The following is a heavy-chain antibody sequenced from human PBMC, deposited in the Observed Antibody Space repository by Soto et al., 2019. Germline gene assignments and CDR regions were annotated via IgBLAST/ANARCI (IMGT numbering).Heavy chain of an antibody. D-gene: IGHD3-3*01. CDR1: GYTFTSYA. J-gene: IGHJ6*02. CDR2: INTNTGNP. Sequence: ASVKVSCKASGYTFTSYAMNWVRQAPGQGLEWMGWINTNTGNPTYAQGFTGRFVFSLDTSVSTAYLQICSLKAEDTAVYYCARDVGYDFWSGYYTRFYYYYGMDVWGQGTTVTVSS. CDR3: ARDVGYDFWSGYYTRFYYYYGMDV. V-gene: IGHV7-4-1*01.